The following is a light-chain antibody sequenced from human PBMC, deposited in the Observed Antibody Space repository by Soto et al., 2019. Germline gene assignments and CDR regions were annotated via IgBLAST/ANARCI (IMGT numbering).Light chain of an antibody. CDR1: QSIATW. CDR2: RAS. V-gene: IGKV1-5*03. CDR3: QHSGGLT. J-gene: IGKJ4*01. Sequence: DVQRTEYPSTLSAAVGDRVTITCRASQSIATWLAWYQKKPEKAPKVLIYRASRLESGVPSRFSGSGSGTEFTLTISSLDPDDFATYYCQHSGGLTFGGGTKVEI.